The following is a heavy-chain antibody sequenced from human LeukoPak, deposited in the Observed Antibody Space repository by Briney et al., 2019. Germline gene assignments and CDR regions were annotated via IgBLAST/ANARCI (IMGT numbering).Heavy chain of an antibody. V-gene: IGHV3-15*01. D-gene: IGHD1-26*01. CDR3: TRGAPQADVFDI. J-gene: IGHJ3*02. CDR2: FKSKAAGGTT. Sequence: TGGSLRLSCAASGFTFSVTWMSWVRQAPGRGLEWVGRFKSKAAGGTTDYAAPVAGRFTISRDDSKNMLYLQMNSLKTEDTAVYYCTRGAPQADVFDIWGQGTMVTVSS. CDR1: GFTFSVTW.